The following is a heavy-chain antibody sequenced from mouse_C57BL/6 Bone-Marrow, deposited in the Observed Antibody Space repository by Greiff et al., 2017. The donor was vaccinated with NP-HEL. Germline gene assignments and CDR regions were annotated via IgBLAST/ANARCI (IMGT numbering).Heavy chain of an antibody. Sequence: EVQLQQSVEELVRPGASLKFSCTASGFTIKSTYMYWVKQRPEKGLEWIGRINRANGNTKYAPKFQGKTTITADTSTNKPYLQLSSLTSEDTAIYYSARGTTVVAFDYWGQGTTLTVSS. V-gene: IGHV14-3*01. D-gene: IGHD1-1*01. CDR3: ARGTTVVAFDY. CDR2: INRANGNT. CDR1: GFTIKSTY. J-gene: IGHJ2*01.